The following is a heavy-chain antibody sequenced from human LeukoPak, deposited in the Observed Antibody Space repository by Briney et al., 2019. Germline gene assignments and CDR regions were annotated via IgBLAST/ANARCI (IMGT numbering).Heavy chain of an antibody. Sequence: GGSLRLSCAASGFTFSSYAMSWVRQAPGQGLEWVSAISGSGGSTYYADAVKGRFTISRDNSKNTLYLQMNSLRAEDTAVYYCAKEVGSRYYYDSSGYYFDYWGQGTLVTVSS. D-gene: IGHD3-22*01. CDR1: GFTFSSYA. CDR2: ISGSGGST. CDR3: AKEVGSRYYYDSSGYYFDY. V-gene: IGHV3-23*01. J-gene: IGHJ4*02.